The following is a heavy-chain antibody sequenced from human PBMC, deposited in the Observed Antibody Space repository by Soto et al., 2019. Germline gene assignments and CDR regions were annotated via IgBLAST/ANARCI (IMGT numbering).Heavy chain of an antibody. D-gene: IGHD2-21*02. Sequence: EVQLVESGGGLVKPGGSLRLGCEVSGFTVGSAWMNWVRQAPGKGLVWGGRIKSKVDGGTTDYAEPVKGRFTISIDDSKNKLYLQMESQKTKDTAVYYCTSAPQTALTEERARSWGQGTMVTVSS. CDR3: TSAPQTALTEERARS. CDR1: GFTVGSAW. V-gene: IGHV3-15*07. J-gene: IGHJ5*02. CDR2: IKSKVDGGTT.